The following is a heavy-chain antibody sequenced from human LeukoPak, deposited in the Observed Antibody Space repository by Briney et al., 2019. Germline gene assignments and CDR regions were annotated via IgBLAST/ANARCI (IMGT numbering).Heavy chain of an antibody. CDR1: GFTFSSYA. D-gene: IGHD2-21*02. CDR3: ARGTIRYCGGDCHDAFDI. V-gene: IGHV3-23*01. CDR2: ISGSGGST. J-gene: IGHJ3*02. Sequence: SGGSLRLSCAASGFTFSSYAMSWVRQAPGKGLEWVSAISGSGGSTYYADSVKGRFTISRDNSKNTLYLQMNSLRAEDTAVYYCARGTIRYCGGDCHDAFDIWGQGTMVTVSS.